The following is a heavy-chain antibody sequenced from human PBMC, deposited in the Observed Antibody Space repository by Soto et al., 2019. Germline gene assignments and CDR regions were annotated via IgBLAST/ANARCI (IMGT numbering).Heavy chain of an antibody. CDR1: GGSISSYY. CDR3: ARVDHQVVATTLEY. V-gene: IGHV4-4*07. D-gene: IGHD2-15*01. Sequence: LSLTCTVAGGSISSYYWSWIRPPAGKGLEWIRSIYTSGSTYYNPSLKSRVTISVDTSKNQFSLKLSSVTAADTAVYYCARVDHQVVATTLEYWGQGTLVNVSS. CDR2: IYTSGST. J-gene: IGHJ4*02.